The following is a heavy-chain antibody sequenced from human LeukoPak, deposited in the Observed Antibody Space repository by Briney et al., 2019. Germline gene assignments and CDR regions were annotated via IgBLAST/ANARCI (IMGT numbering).Heavy chain of an antibody. Sequence: SETLSLTCTVSGGSISSYYWSWIRQPAGKGLEWIGRIYTSGSTNYNPSLKSRVTMSVDTSKNQFSLKLSSVTAADTAVYYCARVIPAAIGAPYYYYYYMDVWGKGTTVTISS. V-gene: IGHV4-4*07. CDR1: GGSISSYY. J-gene: IGHJ6*03. CDR2: IYTSGST. D-gene: IGHD2-2*01. CDR3: ARVIPAAIGAPYYYYYYMDV.